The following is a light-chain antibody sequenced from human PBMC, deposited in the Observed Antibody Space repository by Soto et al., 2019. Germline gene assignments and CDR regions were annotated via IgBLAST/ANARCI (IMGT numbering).Light chain of an antibody. CDR2: AAS. CDR3: QKYNSAPWT. J-gene: IGKJ1*01. V-gene: IGKV1-27*01. Sequence: DIQMTQSPSSLSASVGDRVTITCRASQGISNYLAWYQQKPGKVPKLLIYAASTLQSGVPSRFSCSGSGTDFPLTISNLQPEDVATYYCQKYNSAPWTFGEGTKVEFK. CDR1: QGISNY.